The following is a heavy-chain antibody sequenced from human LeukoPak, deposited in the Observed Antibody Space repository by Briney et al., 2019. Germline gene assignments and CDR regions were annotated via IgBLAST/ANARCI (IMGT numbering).Heavy chain of an antibody. V-gene: IGHV4-59*13. CDR3: ASMRGLTPFDI. J-gene: IGHJ3*02. CDR2: IYYSGST. D-gene: IGHD3-10*01. CDR1: GGSISSYY. Sequence: PSETLSLTCTVSGGSISSYYWSWIRQPPGKGLEWIGYIYYSGSTNYNPSLKSRVTISVDTSKNQFSLKLSSVTAADTAVYYCASMRGLTPFDIWGQGTMVTVSS.